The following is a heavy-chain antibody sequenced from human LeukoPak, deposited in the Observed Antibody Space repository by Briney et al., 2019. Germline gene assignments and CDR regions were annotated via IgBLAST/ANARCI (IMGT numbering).Heavy chain of an antibody. CDR1: GGSISSGNW. D-gene: IGHD2-15*01. J-gene: IGHJ5*02. CDR3: ARYCSGGNCYSNWFDP. Sequence: SETLSLTCTVSGGSISSGNWWSWVRQPPGKGLEWIGEIYHSGSTNYNPSLKSRVSISVEKSENQFSLKLSSVTAADTAIYYCARYCSGGNCYSNWFDPWGQGTLVTVSS. V-gene: IGHV4-4*02. CDR2: IYHSGST.